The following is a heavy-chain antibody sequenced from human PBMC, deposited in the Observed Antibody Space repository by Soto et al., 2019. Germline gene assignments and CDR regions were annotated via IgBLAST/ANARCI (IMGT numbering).Heavy chain of an antibody. D-gene: IGHD3-10*01. CDR2: IKSKTDGGTT. J-gene: IGHJ3*02. CDR3: TTAPYYYGPTDAFDI. CDR1: GFTFSNAW. Sequence: EVQLVESGGGLVKPGGSLRLSCAASGFTFSNAWMNWVRQAPGKGLEWVGRIKSKTDGGTTDYAAPVKGRFTISRDDSKNTLYLQMNSLKTEDTAVYYCTTAPYYYGPTDAFDIWGQGTMVTVSS. V-gene: IGHV3-15*07.